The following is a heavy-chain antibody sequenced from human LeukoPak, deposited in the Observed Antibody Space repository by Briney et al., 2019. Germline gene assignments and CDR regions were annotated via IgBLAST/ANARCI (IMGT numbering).Heavy chain of an antibody. CDR1: GYTFTSYG. D-gene: IGHD2-2*01. CDR2: ISAHNGDT. V-gene: IGHV1-18*01. J-gene: IGHJ3*02. CDR3: AVGVVPAAFDAFDI. Sequence: GASVKVSCKASGYTFTSYGISWVRQAPGQGLEWMGWISAHNGDTSYEEKLQGRVTMTTDTSTSTAYMELSSLRSEDTAVYYCAVGVVPAAFDAFDIWGQGTMVTVSS.